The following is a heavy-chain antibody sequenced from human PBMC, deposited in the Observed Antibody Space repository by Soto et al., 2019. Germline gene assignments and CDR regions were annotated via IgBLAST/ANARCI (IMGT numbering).Heavy chain of an antibody. D-gene: IGHD3-16*01. J-gene: IGHJ4*02. CDR1: GYTFTSHD. CDR3: ARWGTPTDY. Sequence: ASVKVSCKASGYTFTSHDINWVRQATGQGLEWMGWISAYNGNTNYAQKFQGRVTMTTDTSTSTAYMEVRSLRFDDTAVYYCARWGTPTDYWGQGTLVTVSS. V-gene: IGHV1-18*01. CDR2: ISAYNGNT.